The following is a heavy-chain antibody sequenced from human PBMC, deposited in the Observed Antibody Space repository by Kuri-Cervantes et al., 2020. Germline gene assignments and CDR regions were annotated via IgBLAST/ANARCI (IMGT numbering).Heavy chain of an antibody. Sequence: GGSLRLSCAASGFSFDDYAMHWVRQAPGKGLEWVSGISWNSGCIGYADSVKGRFTISRDNSKNTLYLQMNSLRAEDTAVYYCAKDFYYDSSGFDYWGQGTLVTVSS. V-gene: IGHV3-9*01. D-gene: IGHD3-22*01. CDR1: GFSFDDYA. CDR3: AKDFYYDSSGFDY. CDR2: ISWNSGCI. J-gene: IGHJ4*02.